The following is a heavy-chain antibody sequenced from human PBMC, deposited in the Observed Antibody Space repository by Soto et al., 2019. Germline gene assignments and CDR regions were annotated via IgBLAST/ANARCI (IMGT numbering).Heavy chain of an antibody. D-gene: IGHD3-3*01. CDR2: MNPNSGNT. J-gene: IGHJ5*02. Sequence: QVQLVQSGAEVKKPGASVKVSCKASGYTFTSYDINWVRQATGQGLEWMGWMNPNSGNTGYAQKFQGRVTMTRNTXIXTXXMELSSLRSEDTAVYYCARWKFWSGYYRSSNWFDPWGQGTLVTVSS. CDR1: GYTFTSYD. CDR3: ARWKFWSGYYRSSNWFDP. V-gene: IGHV1-8*01.